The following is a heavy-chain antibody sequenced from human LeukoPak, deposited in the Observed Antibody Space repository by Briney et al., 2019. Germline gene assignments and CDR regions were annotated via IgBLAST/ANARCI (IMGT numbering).Heavy chain of an antibody. D-gene: IGHD6-19*01. CDR3: AKEGSSGWYSFFDY. CDR2: ISASGGST. Sequence: PGESLRLSCAASGFTFSDYYMSWIRQAPGKGLEWVSAISASGGSTYYADSVKGRFTISRDKSKNTLYLQMTSLRAEDTAVYYCAKEGSSGWYSFFDYWGPGTLVTVSS. V-gene: IGHV3-23*01. CDR1: GFTFSDYY. J-gene: IGHJ4*02.